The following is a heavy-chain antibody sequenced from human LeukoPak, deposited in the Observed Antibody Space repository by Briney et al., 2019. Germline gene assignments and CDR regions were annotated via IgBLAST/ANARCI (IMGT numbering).Heavy chain of an antibody. CDR1: GGSISSYY. D-gene: IGHD6-19*01. CDR2: MFYSGSS. Sequence: SETLSLTCTVSGGSISSYYWTWIRQPPGKGLEWIGYMFYSGSSDYNPSLRSRVTISVDTSKNQISLKLSSVTAADTAVYYCARFNRNSSGWIDYWGQGTLVTVSS. CDR3: ARFNRNSSGWIDY. J-gene: IGHJ4*02. V-gene: IGHV4-59*01.